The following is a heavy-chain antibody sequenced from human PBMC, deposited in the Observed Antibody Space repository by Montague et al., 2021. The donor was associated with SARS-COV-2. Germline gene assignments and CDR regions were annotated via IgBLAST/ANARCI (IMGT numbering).Heavy chain of an antibody. CDR2: IYYSGTT. CDR3: ARGMIRGVTTPFDY. CDR1: SASIISSGYY. D-gene: IGHD3-10*01. Sequence: SETLSLTCSVYSASIISSGYYWGWIRQPPGKELEWIGNIYYSGTTYYNPSLQSRGTISVDTSKNHLSLRLSSVTAADTAVYFCARGMIRGVTTPFDYWGQGSQVTVSS. V-gene: IGHV4-39*02. J-gene: IGHJ4*02.